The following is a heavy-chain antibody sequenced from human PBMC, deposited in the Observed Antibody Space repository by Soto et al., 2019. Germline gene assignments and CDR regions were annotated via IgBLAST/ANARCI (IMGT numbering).Heavy chain of an antibody. CDR2: IKSKTDGGTT. CDR3: TTASQVYSSSSSYYYYYGMDV. D-gene: IGHD6-6*01. J-gene: IGHJ6*02. CDR1: GFSFSNAW. V-gene: IGHV3-15*01. Sequence: GGSLRLSCAASGFSFSNAWMSWVRQAPGKGLEWVGRIKSKTDGGTTDYAAPVKGRFTISRDDSKNTLYLQMNSLKTEDTAVYYCTTASQVYSSSSSYYYYYGMDVWGQGTTVTVSS.